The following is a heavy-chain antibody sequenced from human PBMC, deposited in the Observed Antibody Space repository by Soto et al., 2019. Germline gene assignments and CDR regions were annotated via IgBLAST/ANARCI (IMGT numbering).Heavy chain of an antibody. J-gene: IGHJ4*02. CDR3: AKAGIEVAATLHDD. V-gene: IGHV3-23*01. CDR2: ISGSGGST. D-gene: IGHD6-19*01. Sequence: GGSLRLSCAASGFTFSSYAMSWARQAPGKGLEWVSAISGSGGSTYYADSVKGRFTISRDNSKNTLYLQMNSLRAEDTAVYYWAKAGIEVAATLHDDWGQGPLGTVSS. CDR1: GFTFSSYA.